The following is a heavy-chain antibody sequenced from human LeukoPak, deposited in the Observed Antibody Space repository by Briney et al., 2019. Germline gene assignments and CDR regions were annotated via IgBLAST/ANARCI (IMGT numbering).Heavy chain of an antibody. CDR2: INADGSST. Sequence: PGGSLRLSCAASGFTFSTHWMHWARQAPGEGLVWVSCINADGSSTMYADSVKGRFTNSRENAKNTLYLQMNRLGAEDTAVYYCAKTFEGYPLGWWFDPWGQGAQVTVSS. V-gene: IGHV3-74*03. D-gene: IGHD5-12*01. CDR1: GFTFSTHW. J-gene: IGHJ5*02. CDR3: AKTFEGYPLGWWFDP.